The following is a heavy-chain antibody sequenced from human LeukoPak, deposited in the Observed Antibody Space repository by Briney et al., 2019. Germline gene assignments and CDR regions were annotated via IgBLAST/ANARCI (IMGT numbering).Heavy chain of an antibody. D-gene: IGHD2-2*01. V-gene: IGHV1-69*13. CDR2: IIPIFGTA. CDR3: ASQLLRDREYFQH. CDR1: GGTFSSYA. J-gene: IGHJ1*01. Sequence: GASVKVSCKASGGTFSSYAISWVRQAPGQGLEWMGGIIPIFGTANYAQKFQGRVTITADESTSTAYMELSSLRSEDTAVYYCASQLLRDREYFQHWGQGTLVTVSS.